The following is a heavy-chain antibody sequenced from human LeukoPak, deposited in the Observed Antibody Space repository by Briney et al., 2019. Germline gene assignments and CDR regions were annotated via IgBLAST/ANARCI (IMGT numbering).Heavy chain of an antibody. V-gene: IGHV4-39*01. Sequence: KPSETLSLTCTVSGGSISSSSYYWGWIRQPPGKGLEWIGSIYYSGSSYYKPSLKSRVTISVDTSKNQFSLKLRSVTAAGTAVYYCACSYYFGSGSSSFSIWGQGALVTVSS. J-gene: IGHJ4*02. CDR3: ACSYYFGSGSSSFSI. D-gene: IGHD3-10*01. CDR2: IYYSGSS. CDR1: GGSISSSSYY.